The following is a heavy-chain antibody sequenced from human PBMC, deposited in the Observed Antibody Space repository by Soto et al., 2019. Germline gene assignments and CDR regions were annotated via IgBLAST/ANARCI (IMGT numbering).Heavy chain of an antibody. CDR3: ARGTTGTTSWISY. J-gene: IGHJ4*02. Sequence: QVQLVESGGGVVQPGRSLRLSCAASGFTFSTYAMHWVRQAPGKGLEWVAVISFDGSNKYYADSTKGRFTISRDNSKNTLYLQMNTLTTEDTAVYYCARGTTGTTSWISYWGQVTLVTVAS. D-gene: IGHD1-1*01. CDR2: ISFDGSNK. CDR1: GFTFSTYA. V-gene: IGHV3-30-3*01.